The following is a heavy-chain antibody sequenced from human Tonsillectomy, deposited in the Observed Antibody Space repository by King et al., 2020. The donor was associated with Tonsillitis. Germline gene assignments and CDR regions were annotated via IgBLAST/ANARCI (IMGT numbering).Heavy chain of an antibody. CDR1: GFTFSSYE. Sequence: VQLVQSGGGLVQPGGSLRLSCAASGFTFSSYEMNWVRQAPGKGLEWVSYISSSGSTIYYADSVKGRFTISRDNAKNSLYLQMNSLRAEDTAVYYCARDSRPLDAFDIWGQGTVVTVP. J-gene: IGHJ3*02. CDR2: ISSSGSTI. CDR3: ARDSRPLDAFDI. V-gene: IGHV3-48*03.